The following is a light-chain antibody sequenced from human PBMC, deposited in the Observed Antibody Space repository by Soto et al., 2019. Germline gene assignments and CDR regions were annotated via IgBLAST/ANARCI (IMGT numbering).Light chain of an antibody. CDR3: QQLNNYPRT. CDR1: QGISSY. CDR2: AAS. Sequence: DIQLTQSPSFLSASVGDRVTITCRASQGISSYLAWYQQKPGKAPKLLIYAASTLQSGVPSRFSGSGSGTEFTLTISSLQPEDFATYYCQQLNNYPRTCGQGTKVEIK. V-gene: IGKV1-9*01. J-gene: IGKJ1*01.